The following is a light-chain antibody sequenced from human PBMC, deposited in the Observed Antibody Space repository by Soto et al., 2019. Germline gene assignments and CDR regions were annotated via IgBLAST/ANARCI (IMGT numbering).Light chain of an antibody. CDR1: QSVSSY. V-gene: IGKV3-11*01. Sequence: EIVLTQSPATLSLSPGERATLSCRASQSVSSYLAWYQQKPGQAPRLLIYDASNRATGIPARFSGSGSGTDFTLTISSLQSEDFAVYYCQQYKSWPPITFGQGTRLEL. J-gene: IGKJ5*01. CDR3: QQYKSWPPIT. CDR2: DAS.